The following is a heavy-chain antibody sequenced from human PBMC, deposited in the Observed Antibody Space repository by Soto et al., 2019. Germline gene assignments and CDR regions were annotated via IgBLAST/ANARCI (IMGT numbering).Heavy chain of an antibody. CDR1: GFVFSHYA. CDR2: VSENGDNT. J-gene: IGHJ4*02. D-gene: IGHD6-19*01. CDR3: ARRTAGRNFDY. V-gene: IGHV3-23*01. Sequence: EVQLLESGGGVVQPGGSLTVSCAASGFVFSHYAMTWVRQAPGKGLEWVSTVSENGDNTYYADSVKGRFTISRDNSKKTVFVQMNSLRAADPAVHYCARRTAGRNFDYWGQGNRVTVSS.